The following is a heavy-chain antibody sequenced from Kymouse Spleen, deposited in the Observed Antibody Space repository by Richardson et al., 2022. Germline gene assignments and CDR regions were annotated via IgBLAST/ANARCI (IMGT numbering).Heavy chain of an antibody. CDR3: AKDRGAAAGTRYYYYGMDV. Sequence: EVQLVESGGGLVQPGRSLRLSCAASGFTFDDYAMHWVRQAPGKGLEWVSGISWNSGSIGYADSVKGRFTISRDNAKNSLYLQMNSLRAEDTALYYCAKDRGAAAGTRYYYYGMDVWGQGTTVTVSS. CDR1: GFTFDDYA. J-gene: IGHJ6*02. V-gene: IGHV3-9*01. D-gene: IGHD6-13*01. CDR2: ISWNSGSI.